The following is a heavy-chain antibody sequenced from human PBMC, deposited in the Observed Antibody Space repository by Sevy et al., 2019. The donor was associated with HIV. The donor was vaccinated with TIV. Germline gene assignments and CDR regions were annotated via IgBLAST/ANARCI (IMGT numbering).Heavy chain of an antibody. CDR3: ARAPPVRSGDDSLNWFDP. J-gene: IGHJ5*02. CDR2: ISYTGDT. Sequence: SETLSLTCTVSYGSIIGYHWSWIRQPPGKTLEYVGYISYTGDTNSNPSLNSRVTMSVDTSKNQFSLKVTSVTAADTVVYYCARAPPVRSGDDSLNWFDPWGQGTLVTVSS. V-gene: IGHV4-59*01. D-gene: IGHD5-12*01. CDR1: YGSIIGYH.